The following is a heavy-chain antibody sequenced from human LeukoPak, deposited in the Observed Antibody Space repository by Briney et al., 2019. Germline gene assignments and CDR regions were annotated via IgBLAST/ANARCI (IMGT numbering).Heavy chain of an antibody. D-gene: IGHD3-22*01. CDR1: GYTLTELS. Sequence: ASVKVSCKGSGYTLTELSMHWVRQAPGKGLEWMGGFDPEDGETIYAPKFQGRVTMTEDTSTDTAYMELSSLRSEDTAVYYCATSPLFDGYYNFDYWGQGTLVTVSS. CDR2: FDPEDGET. V-gene: IGHV1-24*01. CDR3: ATSPLFDGYYNFDY. J-gene: IGHJ4*02.